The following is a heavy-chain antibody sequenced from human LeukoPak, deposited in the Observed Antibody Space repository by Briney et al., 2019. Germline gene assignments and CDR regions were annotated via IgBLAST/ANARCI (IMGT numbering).Heavy chain of an antibody. CDR3: AKATSGWYSGGY. CDR2: ICGSGGST. CDR1: GFTSSSYA. Sequence: PRGSLRLSCAASGFTSSSYAMSWVRQTPGKGLECVSAICGSGGSTYYADSVKGRFTISRDNSKNTLYLQMNSLRVEDTAVDFCAKATSGWYSGGYWGQGTLVTVAS. D-gene: IGHD6-19*01. V-gene: IGHV3-23*01. J-gene: IGHJ4*02.